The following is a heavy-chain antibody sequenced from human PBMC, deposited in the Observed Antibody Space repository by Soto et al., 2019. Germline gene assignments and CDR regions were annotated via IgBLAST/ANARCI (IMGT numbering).Heavy chain of an antibody. J-gene: IGHJ5*02. V-gene: IGHV3-48*01. Sequence: GGSLRLSCKASGFDFSTYSMNWVRQAPGKGLEWIAYVSMDSDTIHYADSVKGRFTISRDNSKNTLYLQMNSLRAEDTAVYYCAKDGITIFGVVNWFDPWGQGTLVTVSS. CDR2: VSMDSDTI. D-gene: IGHD3-3*01. CDR1: GFDFSTYS. CDR3: AKDGITIFGVVNWFDP.